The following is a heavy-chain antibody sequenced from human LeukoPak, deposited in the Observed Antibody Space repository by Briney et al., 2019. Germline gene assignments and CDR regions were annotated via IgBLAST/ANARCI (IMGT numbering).Heavy chain of an antibody. V-gene: IGHV1-69*05. CDR2: IIPIFGTA. J-gene: IGHJ4*02. Sequence: GASVKVSCKASGGTFSSYAISWVRQAPGQGLEWMGGIIPIFGTANYAQKFQGRVTITTDESTSTAYMELSSLRSEDTAVYYCASTRGAYLISGYDGLDYWGQGTLVTVSS. CDR3: ASTRGAYLISGYDGLDY. CDR1: GGTFSSYA. D-gene: IGHD5-12*01.